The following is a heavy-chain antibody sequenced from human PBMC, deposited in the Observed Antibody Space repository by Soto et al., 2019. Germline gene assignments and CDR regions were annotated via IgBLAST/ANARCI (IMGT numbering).Heavy chain of an antibody. J-gene: IGHJ3*02. Sequence: GGSLRLSCAASGFTFSSYDMHWVRQATGKGLEWVSAIGTAGDTYYPGSVKGRFTISRENAKNSLYLQMNSLRAGDTAVYYCARSTPDTAMVTEFRKIAGYSGYDYLRTRAFDIWGQGTMVTVSS. CDR3: ARSTPDTAMVTEFRKIAGYSGYDYLRTRAFDI. D-gene: IGHD5-12*01. V-gene: IGHV3-13*01. CDR2: IGTAGDT. CDR1: GFTFSSYD.